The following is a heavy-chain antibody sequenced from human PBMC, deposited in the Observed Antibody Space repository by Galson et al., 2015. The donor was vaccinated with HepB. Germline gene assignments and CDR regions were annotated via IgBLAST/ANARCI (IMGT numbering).Heavy chain of an antibody. V-gene: IGHV3-48*01. CDR2: ISSSSSSI. CDR3: ARDTGPLLD. J-gene: IGHJ4*02. Sequence: SLRLSCAASGFTFSTYSMSWVRQAPGKGLEWVSYISSSSSSIYYADSVKGRFTNSRDNAKNSLYLQMNSLRAEDTAVYYCARDTGPLLDWGQGTLVTVSS. CDR1: GFTFSTYS. D-gene: IGHD3-10*01.